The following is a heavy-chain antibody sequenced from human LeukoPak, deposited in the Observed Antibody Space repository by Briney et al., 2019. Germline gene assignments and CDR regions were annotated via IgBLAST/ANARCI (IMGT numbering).Heavy chain of an antibody. CDR2: IYYSGST. D-gene: IGHD3-16*02. V-gene: IGHV4-59*01. J-gene: IGHJ6*03. CDR3: ARVIERYYYYYMDV. CDR1: GGSISSYY. Sequence: SETLSLTCTVSGGSISSYYWSWIRQPPGKGLEWIGYIYYSGSTNYNPSLKSRVTISVDTSKNQFSLKLSSVTAADTAVYYCARVIERYYYYYMDVWGNGTTVTISS.